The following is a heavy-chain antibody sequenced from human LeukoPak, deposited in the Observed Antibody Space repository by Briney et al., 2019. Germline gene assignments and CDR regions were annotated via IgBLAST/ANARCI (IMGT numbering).Heavy chain of an antibody. D-gene: IGHD2-2*02. CDR2: IYHSGST. V-gene: IGHV4-38-2*02. CDR3: ARGYCSSTSCYTRLMDV. J-gene: IGHJ6*03. Sequence: SETLSLTCTVSGYSISGGYYWGWIQQPPGKGLEWIGSIYHSGSTYYNPSLKSRVTISVDTSKNQFSLKLSSVTAADTAVYYCARGYCSSTSCYTRLMDVWGKGTTVTVSS. CDR1: GYSISGGYY.